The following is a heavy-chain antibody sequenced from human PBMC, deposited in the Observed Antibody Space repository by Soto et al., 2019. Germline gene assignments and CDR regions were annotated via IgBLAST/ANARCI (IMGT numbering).Heavy chain of an antibody. V-gene: IGHV1-3*01. CDR1: GYTFTSYA. CDR2: INAGNGNT. D-gene: IGHD3-3*01. Sequence: ASVKVSCKASGYTFTSYAMHWVRQAPGQRLEWMGWINAGNGNTKYSQRFQGRVTITRDTSASTAYMELSSLRSEDTAVYYCARGEYYDFWSEAHYYYGMDVWGQGTTVTVSS. CDR3: ARGEYYDFWSEAHYYYGMDV. J-gene: IGHJ6*02.